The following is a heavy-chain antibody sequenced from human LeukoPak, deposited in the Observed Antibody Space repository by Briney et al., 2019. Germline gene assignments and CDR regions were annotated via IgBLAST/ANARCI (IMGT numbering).Heavy chain of an antibody. CDR3: AREVWSLVYYGSEKYKWFDP. J-gene: IGHJ5*02. Sequence: SETLSLTCTVSGVSISSYHWSWIRQSPGKALEWIGYISDTESINYNPSLRSRVTISVDTSKNRFPLKLSSVTAADTAVYFCAREVWSLVYYGSEKYKWFDPWGQGTPVTVSS. V-gene: IGHV4-59*01. CDR1: GVSISSYH. CDR2: ISDTESI. D-gene: IGHD3-10*01.